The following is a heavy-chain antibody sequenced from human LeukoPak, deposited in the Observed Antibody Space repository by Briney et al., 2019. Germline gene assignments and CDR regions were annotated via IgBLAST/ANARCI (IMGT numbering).Heavy chain of an antibody. D-gene: IGHD5-18*01. Sequence: ASAKVSCKASGYTFTSYYMHWVRQAPGQGLEWMGIINPSGGSTSYAQKFQGRVTMTRDTSTSTVYMELSSLRSEDTAVYYCARDRFLGGYSYGIDYWGQGTLVTVSS. CDR2: INPSGGST. CDR3: ARDRFLGGYSYGIDY. J-gene: IGHJ4*02. V-gene: IGHV1-46*01. CDR1: GYTFTSYY.